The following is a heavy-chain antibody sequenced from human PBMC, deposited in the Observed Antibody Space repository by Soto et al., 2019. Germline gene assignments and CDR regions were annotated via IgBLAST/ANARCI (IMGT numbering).Heavy chain of an antibody. CDR1: GVSISSSNW. CDR2: IFHGGST. J-gene: IGHJ3*02. CDR3: ARVLQGCSGTSCYLDI. D-gene: IGHD2-2*01. Sequence: QVQLQESGPGLVKPSGTLSLTCAVSGVSISSSNWWNWVRQAPGKGLEWIGEIFHGGSTNYNPSLRSRATQSXXKXKXRFSLRLSSVTAADTAVYYCARVLQGCSGTSCYLDIWGQGTMVTASA. V-gene: IGHV4-4*02.